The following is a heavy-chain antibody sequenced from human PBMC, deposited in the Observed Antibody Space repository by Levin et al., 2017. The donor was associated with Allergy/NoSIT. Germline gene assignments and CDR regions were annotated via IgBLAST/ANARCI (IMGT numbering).Heavy chain of an antibody. CDR2: ISASGGST. CDR1: GYTFNSCA. CDR3: AKDLIIMVRGLVISGVDYFDY. D-gene: IGHD3-10*01. J-gene: IGHJ4*02. V-gene: IGHV3-23*01. Sequence: GESLKISCAASGYTFNSCAMSWVRQAPGKGLEWVSTISASGGSTYYADSVKGRFTISRDNSENTLYLQMNSLRAEDTAVYYCAKDLIIMVRGLVISGVDYFDYWGQGTLVTVSS.